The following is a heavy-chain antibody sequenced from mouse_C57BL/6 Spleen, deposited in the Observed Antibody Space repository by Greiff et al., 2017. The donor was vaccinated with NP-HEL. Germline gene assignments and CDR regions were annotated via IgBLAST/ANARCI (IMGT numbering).Heavy chain of an antibody. CDR3: TRLRWAYAMDY. J-gene: IGHJ4*01. CDR1: GYTFTDYE. D-gene: IGHD1-1*01. Sequence: VQLQQSGAELVRPGASVTLSCKASGYTFTDYEMHWVKQTPVHGLEWIGAIDPETGGTAYNQKFKGKAILTADKSSSTAYMELRSLTSEDSAVYYCTRLRWAYAMDYWGQGTSVTVSS. CDR2: IDPETGGT. V-gene: IGHV1-15*01.